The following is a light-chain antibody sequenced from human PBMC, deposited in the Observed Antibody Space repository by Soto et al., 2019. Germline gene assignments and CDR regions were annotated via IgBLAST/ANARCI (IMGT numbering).Light chain of an antibody. CDR1: RSTIGSNP. V-gene: IGLV1-44*01. CDR2: RSD. J-gene: IGLJ3*02. Sequence: QLVLTQPPSASGTPGQRVTISCSGSRSTIGSNPVQWYRQLPGTAPQLLIYRSDQRPSGVPDRFSGSKSGTSASLTISGLQSEDEADYHCATWDDNVYGPVFGGGTKVTVL. CDR3: ATWDDNVYGPV.